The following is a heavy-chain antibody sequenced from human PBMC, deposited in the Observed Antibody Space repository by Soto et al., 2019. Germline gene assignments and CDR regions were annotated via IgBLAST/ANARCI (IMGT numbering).Heavy chain of an antibody. Sequence: HVQLVESGGGVVQSGRSLRLSCVASGFTFGRYAMHWVRQFPGRGLEWVAVISYTGANTYYVGSVRGRFTISRDNSKNTLYLQMNSLRAEDTAMYYCAKHMDDSGYFYVEGADHWGQGTLVTVSS. CDR1: GFTFGRYA. D-gene: IGHD3-22*01. CDR3: AKHMDDSGYFYVEGADH. CDR2: ISYTGANT. J-gene: IGHJ4*02. V-gene: IGHV3-30*18.